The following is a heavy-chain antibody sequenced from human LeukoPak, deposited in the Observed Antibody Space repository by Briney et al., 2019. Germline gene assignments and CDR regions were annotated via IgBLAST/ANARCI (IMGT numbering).Heavy chain of an antibody. J-gene: IGHJ3*02. Sequence: PGGSLRLSCAASGFTFDDYGMRWGRQAPGKGLEWVSGINWNGGITSYADSVNGRFTISRDNANISLYLQMNSLRAEDTAVYYCARGYLAYCGGDCYSDAFDIWGQGTMVTVSS. CDR2: INWNGGIT. V-gene: IGHV3-20*04. D-gene: IGHD2-21*02. CDR3: ARGYLAYCGGDCYSDAFDI. CDR1: GFTFDDYG.